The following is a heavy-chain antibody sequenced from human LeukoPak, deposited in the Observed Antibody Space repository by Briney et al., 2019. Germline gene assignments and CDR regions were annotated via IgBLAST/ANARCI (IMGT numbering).Heavy chain of an antibody. CDR1: GGSFSDYY. CDR2: INHSGST. V-gene: IGHV4-34*01. Sequence: SETLSLTCAVYGGSFSDYYWTWIRQPPGKGLEWIGEINHSGSTNYNPSLKSRVTISVDTSKKQFFLRLSSVTAADTAVYYCARGRGDYYYDSSGYSHYDAFDIWGQGTMVTVSS. CDR3: ARGRGDYYYDSSGYSHYDAFDI. D-gene: IGHD3-22*01. J-gene: IGHJ3*02.